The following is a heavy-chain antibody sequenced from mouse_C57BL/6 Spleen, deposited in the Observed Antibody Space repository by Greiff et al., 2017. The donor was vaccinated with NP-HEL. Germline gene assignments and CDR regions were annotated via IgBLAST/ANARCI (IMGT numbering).Heavy chain of an antibody. CDR2: IDPNSGGT. CDR1: GSTFTGSG. J-gene: IGHJ2*01. Sequence: VQLQQPGPGLVKPGASGNCSCRASGSTFTGSGMTWLRRRPGPGLGWIGGIDPNSGGTKYNVKCKGKATRTVDKASSTAYMQLSSLTSEDSAVYYCARYYENYFDYWGQGTTRTVSS. D-gene: IGHD1-1*01. V-gene: IGHV1-72*01. CDR3: ARYYENYFDY.